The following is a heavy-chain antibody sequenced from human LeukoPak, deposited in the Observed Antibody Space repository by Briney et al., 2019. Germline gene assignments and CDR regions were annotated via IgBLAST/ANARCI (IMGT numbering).Heavy chain of an antibody. CDR3: ARGSDFWSGYSFDN. D-gene: IGHD3-3*01. CDR2: VYYSGST. J-gene: IGHJ4*02. V-gene: IGHV4-59*01. Sequence: PSETLSLTCTVSGGSISTYYWSWIRQAPGKGLEWIGYVYYSGSTEYDPSLKSRVTISVDTSKNQFSLKMNSVTAADTAVYYCARGSDFWSGYSFDNWGQGTLVTASS. CDR1: GGSISTYY.